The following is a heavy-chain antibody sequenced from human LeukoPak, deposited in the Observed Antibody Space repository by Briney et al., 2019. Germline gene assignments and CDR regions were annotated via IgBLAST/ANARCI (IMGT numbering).Heavy chain of an antibody. CDR2: IYHSGST. D-gene: IGHD1-7*01. V-gene: IGHV4-4*02. CDR1: GGSISSSNW. Sequence: TPSETLSLTCAVSGGSISSSNWWSWVRQPPGKGLEWIGEIYHSGSTNYNPSLKSRVTISVDTSKNHFSVKLTSVTTADTAVYYCARLYGNFQNYYDYWGQGTLVTVSS. CDR3: ARLYGNFQNYYDY. J-gene: IGHJ4*02.